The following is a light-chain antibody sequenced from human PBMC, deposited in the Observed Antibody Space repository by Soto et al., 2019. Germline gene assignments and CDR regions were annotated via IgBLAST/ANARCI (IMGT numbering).Light chain of an antibody. V-gene: IGKV3-20*01. CDR3: QQYGSSGT. Sequence: PGERATLSCRASQSVGSNYLAWYQQKPGQAPRLLIYGASRRATGIPDRFSGSGSGTDFTLTISRLEPEDFAVYYCQQYGSSGTFGQGTKVDIK. CDR2: GAS. J-gene: IGKJ1*01. CDR1: QSVGSNY.